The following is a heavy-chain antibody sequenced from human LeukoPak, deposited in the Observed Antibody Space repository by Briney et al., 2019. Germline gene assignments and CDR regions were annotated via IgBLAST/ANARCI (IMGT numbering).Heavy chain of an antibody. V-gene: IGHV3-11*01. D-gene: IGHD5-18*01. CDR3: ARASVDTTMVVYYYYYMDV. CDR2: ISSSGSTI. CDR1: GFTFSDYY. J-gene: IGHJ6*03. Sequence: GGSLRLSCAASGFTFSDYYMSWIRQAPGKGLEWVSYISSSGSTIYYADSVKGRFTISRDNAKNSLYLQMNSLRAEGTAVYYCARASVDTTMVVYYYYYMDVWGKGTTVTVSS.